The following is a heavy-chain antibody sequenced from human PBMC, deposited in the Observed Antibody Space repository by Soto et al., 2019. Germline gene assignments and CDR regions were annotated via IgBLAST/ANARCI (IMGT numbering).Heavy chain of an antibody. J-gene: IGHJ3*02. V-gene: IGHV3-30-3*01. Sequence: GGSLRLSCAASGFTFSSYAMHWVRQAPGKGLEWVAVISYDGSNKYYADSVKGRFTISRDNSKNTLYLQMNSLRAEDTAVYYCARARTAGPNDAFDIWGQGTMVTVSS. CDR3: ARARTAGPNDAFDI. CDR2: ISYDGSNK. D-gene: IGHD6-13*01. CDR1: GFTFSSYA.